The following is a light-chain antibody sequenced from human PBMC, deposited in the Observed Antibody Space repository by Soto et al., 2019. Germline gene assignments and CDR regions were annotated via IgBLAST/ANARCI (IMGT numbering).Light chain of an antibody. CDR3: QKNYSIHPT. V-gene: IGKV3D-15*01. Sequence: MTQSPSTLSLSPGERITLSCRASQNITRYLAWYQQKPGQAPKLLIYGESSMPTGVPYRLSGSGSGTDFTLTIGSLKPEDFAIYYCQKNYSIHPTFGQGTKVDIK. CDR1: QNITRY. J-gene: IGKJ1*01. CDR2: GES.